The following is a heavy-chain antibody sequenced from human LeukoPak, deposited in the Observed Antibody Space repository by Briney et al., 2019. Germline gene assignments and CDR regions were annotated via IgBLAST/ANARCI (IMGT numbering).Heavy chain of an antibody. J-gene: IGHJ4*02. CDR3: ARVVVVAATGGYFDY. D-gene: IGHD2-15*01. CDR2: INHSGST. V-gene: IGHV4-34*01. Sequence: SETLSLTCAVYGGSFSGYYWSWIRQPPGKGLEWIGEINHSGSTNYNPSLKSRVTISVDTSKNQFSLELSSVTAADTAVYYCARVVVVAATGGYFDYWGQGTLVTVSS. CDR1: GGSFSGYY.